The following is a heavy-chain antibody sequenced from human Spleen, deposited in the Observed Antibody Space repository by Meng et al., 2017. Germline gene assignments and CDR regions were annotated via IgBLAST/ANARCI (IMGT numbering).Heavy chain of an antibody. Sequence: NFKESCHPPGKNTQNRTLTFTFFGCALSTSRGGVGWIAQPSGKALEWVVVLYWNDDKCDSSSLKRRLTITKNTSKNPVVLTMTNMDPVDTAPYYCAPTGGAVDYWGQGTLVTVSS. J-gene: IGHJ4*02. CDR2: LYWNDDK. CDR3: APTGGAVDY. D-gene: IGHD4-17*01. CDR1: GCALSTSRGG. V-gene: IGHV2-5*01.